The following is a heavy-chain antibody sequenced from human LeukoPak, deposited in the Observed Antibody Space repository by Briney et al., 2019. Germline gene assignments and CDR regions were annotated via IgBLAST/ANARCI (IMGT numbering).Heavy chain of an antibody. D-gene: IGHD3-10*01. V-gene: IGHV4-39*01. CDR2: IYYSGNT. CDR3: AKLYSGTRPPDY. Sequence: PSETLSLTCTVSGGSVRSSTYYWGWICQPPGKGLEWIGSIYYSGNTYYNPSLKSRVTMSVDTFKNQFSLKLSSVTAADTAVYYCAKLYSGTRPPDYWGHGTLVTVSS. CDR1: GGSVRSSTYY. J-gene: IGHJ4*01.